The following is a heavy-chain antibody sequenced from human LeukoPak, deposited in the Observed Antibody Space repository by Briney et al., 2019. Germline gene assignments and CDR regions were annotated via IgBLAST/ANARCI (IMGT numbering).Heavy chain of an antibody. CDR1: GGTFSSYA. V-gene: IGHV1-69*04. J-gene: IGHJ4*02. CDR2: IIPILGIA. D-gene: IGHD3-10*01. CDR3: ARPRQIWFGELPTDC. Sequence: GASVKVSCKASGGTFSSYAISWVRQAPGQGLEWMGRIIPILGIANYAQKFQGRVTMTRDTSTSTVYMELSSLRSEDTAVYYCARPRQIWFGELPTDCWGQGTLVTVSS.